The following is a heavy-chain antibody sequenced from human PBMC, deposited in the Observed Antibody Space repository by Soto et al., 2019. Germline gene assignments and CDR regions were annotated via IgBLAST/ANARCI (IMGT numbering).Heavy chain of an antibody. V-gene: IGHV3-48*01. CDR1: GFTFSSYS. J-gene: IGHJ4*02. CDR2: ISSSSSTI. Sequence: EVQLVESGGGLVQPGGSLRLSCAASGFTFSSYSMNWVRQAPGKGLEWVSYISSSSSTIYYADSVKGRFTISRDNAKNSLYLQMNSLSAEDTAVFYCASASRSWNGALRFDYWGQGTLVTVSS. D-gene: IGHD6-13*01. CDR3: ASASRSWNGALRFDY.